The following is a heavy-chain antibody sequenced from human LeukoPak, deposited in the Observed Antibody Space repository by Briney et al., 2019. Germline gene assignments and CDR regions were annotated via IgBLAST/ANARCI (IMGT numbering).Heavy chain of an antibody. D-gene: IGHD2-15*01. CDR3: ARDQVVVVAATVIPNWFDP. J-gene: IGHJ5*02. Sequence: ASVKVSCKASGGTFSSYAISWVRQAPGQGLEWMGWISAYNGNTNYAQKLQGRVTMTTDTSTSTAYMELRSLRSDDTAVYYCARDQVVVVAATVIPNWFDPWGQGTLVTVSS. CDR2: ISAYNGNT. CDR1: GGTFSSYA. V-gene: IGHV1-18*01.